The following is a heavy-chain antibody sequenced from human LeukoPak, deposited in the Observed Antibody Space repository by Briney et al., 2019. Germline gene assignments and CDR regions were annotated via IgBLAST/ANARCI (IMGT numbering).Heavy chain of an antibody. D-gene: IGHD3-9*01. CDR2: ISGSGGST. CDR3: AKDFGILTGFYYFDY. CDR1: GFTFSSYA. Sequence: GGSLSLSCAASGFTFSSYAMSWVRQAPGKGLEWVSAISGSGGSTYYADSVKGRFTISRDNSKNTLYLQMNSLRAEDTAVYYCAKDFGILTGFYYFDYWGQGTLVTVSS. J-gene: IGHJ4*02. V-gene: IGHV3-23*01.